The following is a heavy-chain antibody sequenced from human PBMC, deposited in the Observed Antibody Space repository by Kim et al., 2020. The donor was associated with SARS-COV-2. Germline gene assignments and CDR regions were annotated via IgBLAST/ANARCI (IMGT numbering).Heavy chain of an antibody. CDR3: ACTYYYGMDG. V-gene: IGHV1-2*02. D-gene: IGHD3-16*01. J-gene: IGHJ6*02. CDR2: IYPDSGGT. Sequence: ASVKVSCKASGYTFNIYYIHWVRQAPGHGLEWMGWIYPDSGGTNVAPKFQGRVTMTTDTSINTPYMELSRLRSDDTAVYYCACTYYYGMDGWGQGTTVTV. CDR1: GYTFNIYY.